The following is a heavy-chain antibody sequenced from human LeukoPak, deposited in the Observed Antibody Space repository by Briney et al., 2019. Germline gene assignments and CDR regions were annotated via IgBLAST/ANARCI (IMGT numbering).Heavy chain of an antibody. Sequence: ASVKVSCKASGYTFTSYYMHWVRQAPGQGLEWMGIINPSGGSTSYAQKFQGRVTMTRDTSTSTVYMGLSSLRSEDTAVYYCARAFGEQWLVGYYFDYWGQGTLVTVSS. CDR2: INPSGGST. D-gene: IGHD6-19*01. CDR3: ARAFGEQWLVGYYFDY. J-gene: IGHJ4*02. V-gene: IGHV1-46*01. CDR1: GYTFTSYY.